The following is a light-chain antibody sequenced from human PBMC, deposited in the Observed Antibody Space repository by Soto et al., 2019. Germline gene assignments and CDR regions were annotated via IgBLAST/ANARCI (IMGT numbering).Light chain of an antibody. J-gene: IGLJ1*01. V-gene: IGLV1-51*01. CDR3: GAWDSSLDVYV. CDR1: NTDVGQDKS. Sequence: QSALTQPASVSGSRGQSIIISCVGRNTDVGQDKSVSWYQQGPGKAPKLLIYDNSRRPSGIPDRFSGSKSGTSATLAITGLQTGDEGDYSCGAWDSSLDVYVFGGGTKVTVL. CDR2: DNS.